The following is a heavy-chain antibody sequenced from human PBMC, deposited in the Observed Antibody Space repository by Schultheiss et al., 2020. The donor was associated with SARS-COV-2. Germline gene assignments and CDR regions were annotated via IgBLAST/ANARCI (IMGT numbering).Heavy chain of an antibody. CDR3: ARDSRYNWNSDYYYYGMDV. CDR2: INAGNGNT. CDR1: GYTFTSYA. D-gene: IGHD1-7*01. V-gene: IGHV1-3*01. Sequence: ASVKVSCKASGYTFTSYAMHWVRQAPGQRLEWMGWINAGNGNTKYSQKFQGRVTITRDTSASTAYMELGSLRSEDTAVYYCARDSRYNWNSDYYYYGMDVWGQGTTFTVAS. J-gene: IGHJ6*02.